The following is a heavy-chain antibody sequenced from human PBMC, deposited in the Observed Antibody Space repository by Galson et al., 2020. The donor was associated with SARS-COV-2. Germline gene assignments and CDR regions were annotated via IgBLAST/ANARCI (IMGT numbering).Heavy chain of an antibody. V-gene: IGHV1-18*04. CDR2: ISAYNGNT. CDR1: GYTFTSYG. J-gene: IGHJ4*02. CDR3: ARSGFTYYYDSGGAFLGY. Sequence: ASVKVSCKASGYTFTSYGISWVRQAPGQGLEWMGWISAYNGNTNYAQKLQGRVTMTTDTSTSTAYMELRSLRSDDTAVYYCARSGFTYYYDSGGAFLGYWGQGTLVTVSS. D-gene: IGHD3-22*01.